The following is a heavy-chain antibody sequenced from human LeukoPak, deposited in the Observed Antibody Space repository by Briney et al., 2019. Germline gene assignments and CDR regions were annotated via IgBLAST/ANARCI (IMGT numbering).Heavy chain of an antibody. D-gene: IGHD3-22*01. V-gene: IGHV4-34*01. CDR2: INHSGST. CDR3: ARGLKGYYNWFDP. CDR1: GGSISSYY. J-gene: IGHJ5*02. Sequence: PSETLSLTCTVSGGSISSYYWSWIRQPPGKGLEWIGEINHSGSTNYNPSLKSRVTISVDTSKNQFSLKLSSVTAADTAVYYCARGLKGYYNWFDPWGQGALVTVSS.